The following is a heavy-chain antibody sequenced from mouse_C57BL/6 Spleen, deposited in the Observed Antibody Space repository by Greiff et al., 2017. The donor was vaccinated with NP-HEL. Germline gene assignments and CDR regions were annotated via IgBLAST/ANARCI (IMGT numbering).Heavy chain of an antibody. CDR2: IYPGDGDT. V-gene: IGHV1-82*01. D-gene: IGHD1-1*01. Sequence: VQLQQSGPELVKPGASVKISCKASGYAFSSSWMNWVKQRPGKGLEWIGRIYPGDGDTNYNGKFKGKATLTADKSSSTAYLQLSSLTAEDSAVYFCASLRITTVVADVDYWGQGTTLTVSS. J-gene: IGHJ2*01. CDR1: GYAFSSSW. CDR3: ASLRITTVVADVDY.